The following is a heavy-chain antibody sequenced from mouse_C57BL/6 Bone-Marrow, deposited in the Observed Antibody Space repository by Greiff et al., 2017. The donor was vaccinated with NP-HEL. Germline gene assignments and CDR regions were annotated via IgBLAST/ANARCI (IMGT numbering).Heavy chain of an antibody. V-gene: IGHV6-3*01. CDR2: IRLKSDNYAT. D-gene: IGHD2-12*01. CDR1: GFTFSNYW. CDR3: TAYYSSVFAY. J-gene: IGHJ3*01. Sequence: EVMLVESGGGLVQPGGSMKLSCVASGFTFSNYWMNWVRQSPEKGLEWVAQIRLKSDNYATHYAESVKGRFTISRDDSKSSVYLQMNNLRAEDTGIYYCTAYYSSVFAYWGQGTLVTVSA.